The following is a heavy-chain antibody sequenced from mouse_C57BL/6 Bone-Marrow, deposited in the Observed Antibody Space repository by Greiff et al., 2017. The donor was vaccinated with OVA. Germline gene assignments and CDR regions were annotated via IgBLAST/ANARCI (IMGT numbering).Heavy chain of an antibody. D-gene: IGHD2-4*01. V-gene: IGHV1-53*01. CDR3: ARSGGNDYDVGYWYFDV. CDR1: GYTFTSYW. Sequence: QVQLQQPGTELVKPGASVKLSCKASGYTFTSYWMHWVKQRPGHGLEWIGNINPSNGGTNYNEKFKSKATLTVDNSSSTAYMQLSRLTSEDSAVYYCARSGGNDYDVGYWYFDVWGTGTTVTVSS. J-gene: IGHJ1*03. CDR2: INPSNGGT.